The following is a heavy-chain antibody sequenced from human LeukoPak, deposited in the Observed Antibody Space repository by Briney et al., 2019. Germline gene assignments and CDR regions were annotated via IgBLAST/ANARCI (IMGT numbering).Heavy chain of an antibody. Sequence: GGSLRPSCAASGFTFSSYGMHWVRQAPGKGLEWVAVISYDGSNKYYADSVKGRFTISRDNSKNTLYLQMNNLRAEDTAVYYCAKGEDYGDFDYWGQGTLVTVSS. V-gene: IGHV3-30*18. J-gene: IGHJ4*02. CDR1: GFTFSSYG. CDR2: ISYDGSNK. CDR3: AKGEDYGDFDY. D-gene: IGHD4-17*01.